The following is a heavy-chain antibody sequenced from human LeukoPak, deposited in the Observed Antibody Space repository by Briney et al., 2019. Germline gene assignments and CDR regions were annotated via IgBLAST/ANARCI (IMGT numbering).Heavy chain of an antibody. Sequence: GGSLRLSCAASGFTVSSNYMSWVRQAPGKGLEWVSAIYSGGSTYYADSVKGRFTISRDNSKNTLYLQMNSLRAEDTAVYYCARGSVDSSGYWYYFDYWGQGTLVTVSS. D-gene: IGHD3-22*01. J-gene: IGHJ4*02. CDR2: IYSGGST. CDR1: GFTVSSNY. CDR3: ARGSVDSSGYWYYFDY. V-gene: IGHV3-53*01.